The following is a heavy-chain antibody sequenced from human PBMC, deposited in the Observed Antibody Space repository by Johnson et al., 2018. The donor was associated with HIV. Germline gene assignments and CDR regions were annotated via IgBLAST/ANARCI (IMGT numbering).Heavy chain of an antibody. Sequence: VRLVESGVGLVQPGGSLRLSCAASGFTFSSYWMSWVRQAPGQGLAWVANIKQDGSEQYYVDSVKGRFTISRDNSKNTLYLQMNSLRAEDTAVYYCAREGGSIGPDAFDIWGQGTMVTVSS. CDR1: GFTFSSYW. V-gene: IGHV3-7*05. CDR3: AREGGSIGPDAFDI. J-gene: IGHJ3*02. D-gene: IGHD3-16*01. CDR2: IKQDGSEQ.